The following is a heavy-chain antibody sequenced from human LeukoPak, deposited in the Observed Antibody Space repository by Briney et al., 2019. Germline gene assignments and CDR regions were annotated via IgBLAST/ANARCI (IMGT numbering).Heavy chain of an antibody. J-gene: IGHJ6*02. CDR3: ARSLSERITMVRGVIRGYGMDV. V-gene: IGHV3-53*01. CDR2: IYSGGST. D-gene: IGHD3-10*01. CDR1: GFTVSSNY. Sequence: GGSLTLSCAASGFTVSSNYMSWVRQAPGKGLEWVSDIYSGGSTYYADSVKGRFTISRDNSKNTPYLQMNSLRAEDTAVYYCARSLSERITMVRGVIRGYGMDVWGQGTTVTVSS.